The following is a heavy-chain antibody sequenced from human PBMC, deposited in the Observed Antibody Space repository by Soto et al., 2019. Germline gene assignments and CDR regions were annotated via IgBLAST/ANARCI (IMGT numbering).Heavy chain of an antibody. CDR3: ARDSSSSWRGNWFDP. CDR2: ISSSSSYI. CDR1: GFTFSSYS. V-gene: IGHV3-21*01. D-gene: IGHD6-13*01. J-gene: IGHJ5*02. Sequence: GGSLRLSCAASGFTFSSYSMNWVRQAPGKGLEWVSSISSSSSYIYYADSVKGRFTISRDNAKNSLYLQMNSLRAEDTAVYYCARDSSSSWRGNWFDPWGQGTLVTVSS.